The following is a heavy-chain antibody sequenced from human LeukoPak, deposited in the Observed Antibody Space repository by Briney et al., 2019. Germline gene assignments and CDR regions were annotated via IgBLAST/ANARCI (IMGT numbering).Heavy chain of an antibody. CDR1: GGSVSSNSYY. CDR2: IHYSGST. D-gene: IGHD3-10*01. Sequence: SETLSLTCTVSGGSVSSNSYYWSWIRQPPGKGLEWIGYIHYSGSTNYKPSLKSRVTISIDTSKNQFSLKLSSVTAADTAVYYCARDFNYYGSGSFWFDPRGQGTLVTVSS. CDR3: ARDFNYYGSGSFWFDP. V-gene: IGHV4-61*01. J-gene: IGHJ5*02.